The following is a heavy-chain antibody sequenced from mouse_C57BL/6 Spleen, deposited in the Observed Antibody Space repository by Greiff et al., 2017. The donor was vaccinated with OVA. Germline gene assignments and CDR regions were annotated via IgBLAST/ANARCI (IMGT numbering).Heavy chain of an antibody. J-gene: IGHJ4*01. Sequence: QVQLQQPGAELVKPGASVKLSCKASGYTFTSYWMQWVKQRPGQGLEWIGEIDPSDSYTNYNQKFKGKATLTVDTSSSTAYMQLSSLTSEDSAVYYCARGGDYDVGDYYAMDYWGQGTSVTVSS. V-gene: IGHV1-50*01. CDR1: GYTFTSYW. CDR3: ARGGDYDVGDYYAMDY. D-gene: IGHD2-4*01. CDR2: IDPSDSYT.